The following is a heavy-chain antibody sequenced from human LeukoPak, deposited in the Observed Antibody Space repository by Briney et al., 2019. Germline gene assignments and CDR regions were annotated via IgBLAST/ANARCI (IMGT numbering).Heavy chain of an antibody. CDR1: GFTFSSYA. D-gene: IGHD6-19*01. CDR2: ISGSGGST. CDR3: AKLGKFSGWYDWFDP. Sequence: GGSLRLSCAASGFTFSSYAMSWVRQAPGKGLEWVSAISGSGGSTYYADSVKGRFTISRDNSKNTLCLQMNSLRAEDTAVYYCAKLGKFSGWYDWFDPWGQGTLVTVSS. J-gene: IGHJ5*02. V-gene: IGHV3-23*01.